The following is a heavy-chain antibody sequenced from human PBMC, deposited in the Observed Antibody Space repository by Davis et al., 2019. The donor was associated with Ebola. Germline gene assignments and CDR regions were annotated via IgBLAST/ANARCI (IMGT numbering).Heavy chain of an antibody. CDR1: GGTFSSYA. Sequence: SVKVSCKASGGTFSSYAISWVRQAPGQGLEWMGRIIPILGIANYAQKFQGRVTITAEKSTSTAYMELRSLRSDDTAVYYCARDPLFALMVYGDYYYYGMDVWGQGTTVTVSS. J-gene: IGHJ6*02. CDR2: IIPILGIA. V-gene: IGHV1-69*04. CDR3: ARDPLFALMVYGDYYYYGMDV. D-gene: IGHD2-8*01.